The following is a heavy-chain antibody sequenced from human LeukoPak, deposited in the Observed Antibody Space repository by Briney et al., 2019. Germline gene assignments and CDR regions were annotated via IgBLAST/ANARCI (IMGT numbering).Heavy chain of an antibody. D-gene: IGHD1-1*01. CDR3: ARHPWNSGMDV. CDR1: GGSISSSTYY. J-gene: IGHJ6*02. V-gene: IGHV4-39*01. CDR2: IYNSGST. Sequence: SETLSLTCSVSGGSISSSTYYWGWIRQPPGKGLEWIGSIYNSGSTYYNPSLKSRVTISVDTSKDQFSLKLNSVTAADTAVYYCARHPWNSGMDVWGQGTTVTVSS.